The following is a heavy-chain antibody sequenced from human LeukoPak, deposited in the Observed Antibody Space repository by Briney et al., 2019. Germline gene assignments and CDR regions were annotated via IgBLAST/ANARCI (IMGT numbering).Heavy chain of an antibody. J-gene: IGHJ5*02. V-gene: IGHV4-34*01. CDR3: ARPLIPRGYSYGSRGGHPNWFAP. CDR1: GGSFSGYY. Sequence: SETLSLTCAVYGGSFSGYYWSWIRQPPGKGLEWIGEINHSGSTNYNPSLKSRVTISVDTSKNQFSLKLSSVTAADTAVYYWARPLIPRGYSYGSRGGHPNWFAPWGPGTLVTSSS. CDR2: INHSGST. D-gene: IGHD5-18*01.